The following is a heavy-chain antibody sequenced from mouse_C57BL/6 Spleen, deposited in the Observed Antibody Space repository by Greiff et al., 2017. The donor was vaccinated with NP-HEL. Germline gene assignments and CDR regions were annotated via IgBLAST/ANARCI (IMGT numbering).Heavy chain of an antibody. V-gene: IGHV5-17*01. CDR2: ISSGSSTI. J-gene: IGHJ2*02. CDR3: ARKELPGEGFDY. D-gene: IGHD1-1*01. Sequence: EVQVVESGGGLVKPGGSLKLSCAASGFTFSDYGMHWVRQAPEKGLEWVAYISSGSSTIYYADTVKGRFTLSRDNSTSTLFLQLTSLRSEDTAIYYCARKELPGEGFDYWGEGTSLTVSS. CDR1: GFTFSDYG.